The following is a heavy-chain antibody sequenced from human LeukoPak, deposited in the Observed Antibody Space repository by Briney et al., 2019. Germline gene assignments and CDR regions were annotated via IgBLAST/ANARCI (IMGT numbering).Heavy chain of an antibody. CDR1: GFTFSSYW. Sequence: GGSLRLSCAASGFTFSSYWMSWVRQAPGKGLEWVANIKQDGSEKYYVDSVKGRFTISRDNAKNSLYLQMNSPRAEDTAVYYCASSGYSSSWYGSDYWGQGTLVTVSS. V-gene: IGHV3-7*01. CDR2: IKQDGSEK. D-gene: IGHD6-13*01. CDR3: ASSGYSSSWYGSDY. J-gene: IGHJ4*02.